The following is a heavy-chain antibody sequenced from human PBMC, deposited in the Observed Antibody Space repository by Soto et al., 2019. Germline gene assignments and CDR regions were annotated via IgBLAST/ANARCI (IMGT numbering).Heavy chain of an antibody. CDR2: ISSNGGST. D-gene: IGHD3-10*01. CDR3: ARDMATYFYYMDV. Sequence: PGGSLRLSCAASGFTFSSYAMHWVRQAPGKGLEYVSAISSNGGSTYYANSVKGRFTISRDNSKNTLYLQMGSLRAEDMAVYYCARDMATYFYYMDVWGKGTTVTVSS. CDR1: GFTFSSYA. V-gene: IGHV3-64*01. J-gene: IGHJ6*03.